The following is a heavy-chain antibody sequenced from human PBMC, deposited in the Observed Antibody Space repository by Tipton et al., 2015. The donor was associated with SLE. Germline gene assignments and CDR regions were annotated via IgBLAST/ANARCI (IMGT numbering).Heavy chain of an antibody. CDR1: GGSISSSSYY. V-gene: IGHV4-39*01. Sequence: TLSLTCTVSGGSISSSSYYWGWIRQPPGKGLEWIGSIYYSGSTFYNPSLKSRVTISVDTSKNQFSLKLSSVTAADTAVYYCARGLGYCSGGSCYSFDYWGQGTLVTVSS. CDR3: ARGLGYCSGGSCYSFDY. D-gene: IGHD2-15*01. J-gene: IGHJ4*02. CDR2: IYYSGST.